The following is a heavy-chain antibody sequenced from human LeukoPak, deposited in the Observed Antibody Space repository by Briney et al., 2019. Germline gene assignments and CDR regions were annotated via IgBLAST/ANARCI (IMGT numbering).Heavy chain of an antibody. CDR2: INGDGRNI. D-gene: IGHD3-3*01. CDR1: GFTFSSYW. CDR3: AKDRGYFGVVINDFYY. Sequence: PGGSLRLSCVASGFTFSSYWMHWVRQDPRKGLVWVSRINGDGRNINYADSVRGRFTISRDNAKNTLYLQMISLRAEDTAVYYCAKDRGYFGVVINDFYYWGQGTLVTVSS. J-gene: IGHJ4*02. V-gene: IGHV3-74*01.